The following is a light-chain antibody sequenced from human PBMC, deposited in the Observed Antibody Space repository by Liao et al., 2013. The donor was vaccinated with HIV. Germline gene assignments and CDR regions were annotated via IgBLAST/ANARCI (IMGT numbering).Light chain of an antibody. V-gene: IGLV3-21*01. CDR1: NIGSKG. CDR3: QAWDS. Sequence: SYVLTQPPSVSVAPGQTARFTCGGNNIGSKGVHWYQQTPGQAPVVVIFSDSDRPSGIPERFSGSNSGNTATLTISRVEVGDEADYYCQAWDSFGGGTKLTVL. CDR2: SDS. J-gene: IGLJ2*01.